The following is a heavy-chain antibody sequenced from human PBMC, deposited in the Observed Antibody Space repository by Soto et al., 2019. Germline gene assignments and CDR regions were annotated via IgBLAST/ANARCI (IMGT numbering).Heavy chain of an antibody. CDR2: IKSKTDGGTT. V-gene: IGHV3-15*01. CDR3: TTDPPLGEVVRGVIILTWVDY. CDR1: GFTFSNAW. D-gene: IGHD3-10*01. J-gene: IGHJ4*02. Sequence: EVQLVESGGGLVKPGGSLRLSCAASGFTFSNAWMSWVRQAPGKGLEWVGRIKSKTDGGTTDYAAPVKGRFTISRDDSKNTLYLQRNSLKSEDTAVYYCTTDPPLGEVVRGVIILTWVDYCVQGTLVTVSS.